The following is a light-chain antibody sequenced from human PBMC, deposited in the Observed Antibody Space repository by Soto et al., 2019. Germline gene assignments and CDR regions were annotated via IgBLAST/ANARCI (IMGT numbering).Light chain of an antibody. CDR2: KAS. Sequence: DIQMTQSPSTLSGSVGDRVTITCRASQTISSWLAWYQQKPGKAPKLLIYKASTLKSGVPSRFSGSGSGTEFTLTISSLQPDDFATYYCQHYNSHAEACGPGTKV. J-gene: IGKJ1*01. CDR1: QTISSW. V-gene: IGKV1-5*03. CDR3: QHYNSHAEA.